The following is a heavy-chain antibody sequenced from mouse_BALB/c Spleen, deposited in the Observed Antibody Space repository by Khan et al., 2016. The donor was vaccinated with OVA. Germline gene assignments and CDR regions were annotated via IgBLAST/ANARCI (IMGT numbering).Heavy chain of an antibody. CDR2: INTYTGEP. CDR1: GFTFTNYG. J-gene: IGHJ4*01. Sequence: QIQLVQSGPELKKPGETVQISCKASGFTFTNYGMNWVRQAPGKGLKWMGWINTYTGEPTFTDDFKGRFAFSLETSASTAYLQINSLKNEDTATYFCARVGYIGTMDFWGQGTLVTVSS. D-gene: IGHD2-14*01. CDR3: ARVGYIGTMDF. V-gene: IGHV9-3-1*01.